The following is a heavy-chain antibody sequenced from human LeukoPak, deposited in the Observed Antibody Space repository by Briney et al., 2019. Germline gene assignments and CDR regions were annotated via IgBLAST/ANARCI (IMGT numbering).Heavy chain of an antibody. Sequence: GGSLRLSCEASGFIFSSYSMNWVRQAPGKGLEWVGRIKSKTDGGTIDYAAPVKGRFTISRDDSKDTLFLQMNSLKTEDTAVYYCTTDLSELDDSGYYAKYFHHWGQGTLVSVSS. J-gene: IGHJ1*01. CDR2: IKSKTDGGTI. CDR3: TTDLSELDDSGYYAKYFHH. V-gene: IGHV3-15*01. CDR1: GFIFSSYS. D-gene: IGHD3-22*01.